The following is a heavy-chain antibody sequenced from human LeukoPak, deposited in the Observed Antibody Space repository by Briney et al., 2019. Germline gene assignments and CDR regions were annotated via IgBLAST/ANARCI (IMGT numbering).Heavy chain of an antibody. CDR3: AKDFPSQLPYYYDSSGLFDY. D-gene: IGHD3-22*01. CDR2: ITGSGGST. J-gene: IGHJ4*02. CDR1: GFTFSTYA. V-gene: IGHV3-23*01. Sequence: GGSLRLSCAASGFTFSTYAMSWVRQAPGKGLEWVSAITGSGGSTYYADSVKGRFTISRDGSKNTLYLQMNSLRAEDTAVYYCAKDFPSQLPYYYDSSGLFDYWGQGTLVTVSS.